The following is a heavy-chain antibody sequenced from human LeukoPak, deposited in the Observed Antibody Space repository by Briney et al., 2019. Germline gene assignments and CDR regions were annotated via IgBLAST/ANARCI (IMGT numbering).Heavy chain of an antibody. Sequence: SETLSLTCTVSGHSISSSRHYWGRIRQPPGKGLEWIGTIYYSGTTYYHPSLKSRVTISVDTAKNQFSLSLSSVTAADTALYYRCGYCGGGGCAGPTRYNWFDPWGQGTLVTVSS. CDR2: IYYSGTT. J-gene: IGHJ5*02. D-gene: IGHD2-15*01. V-gene: IGHV4-39*07. CDR1: GHSISSSRHY. CDR3: CGYCGGGGCAGPTRYNWFDP.